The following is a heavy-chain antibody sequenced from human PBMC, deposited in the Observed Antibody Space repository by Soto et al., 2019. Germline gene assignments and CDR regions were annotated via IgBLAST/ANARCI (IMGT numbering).Heavy chain of an antibody. D-gene: IGHD2-8*01. Sequence: QVQLVQSGAEVKKPGASVKVSRKASGYTFTGYYMHWVRQAPGQALECMGWINPNSGGTNYAQKFQGWVTMTRDTSISTAYMELSRLRSDDTAVYYCARTAIGYCTNGVCYAFDIWGQGTMVTVSS. CDR1: GYTFTGYY. CDR2: INPNSGGT. V-gene: IGHV1-2*04. CDR3: ARTAIGYCTNGVCYAFDI. J-gene: IGHJ3*02.